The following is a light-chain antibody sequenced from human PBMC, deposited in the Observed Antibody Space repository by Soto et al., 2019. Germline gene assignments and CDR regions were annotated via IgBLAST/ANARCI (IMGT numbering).Light chain of an antibody. CDR1: QSVSSRY. CDR2: DAS. V-gene: IGKV3D-20*01. J-gene: IGKJ4*01. CDR3: QQYESSPLLT. Sequence: EIVLTQSPATLSLSPGERATLSCGASQSVSSRYLAWYQQKPGLAPRLLIYDASRRATGIPDRFSGSGSGTDFTLTISRLEAEDFAVYYCQQYESSPLLTFGGGTKVEIK.